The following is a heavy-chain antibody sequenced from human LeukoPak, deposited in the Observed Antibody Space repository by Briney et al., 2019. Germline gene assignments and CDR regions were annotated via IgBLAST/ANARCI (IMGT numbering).Heavy chain of an antibody. D-gene: IGHD3-10*01. CDR3: ARSASNMVRGVIRAFDI. Sequence: ASVKVSCKASGYTFTSYDINWVRQATGQGLEWMGWMNPNSGNTGYAQKFQGRVTMTRNTSISTAYMELSSLRSEDTAVYYCARSASNMVRGVIRAFDIWGQGTMVTVSS. J-gene: IGHJ3*02. CDR1: GYTFTSYD. CDR2: MNPNSGNT. V-gene: IGHV1-8*01.